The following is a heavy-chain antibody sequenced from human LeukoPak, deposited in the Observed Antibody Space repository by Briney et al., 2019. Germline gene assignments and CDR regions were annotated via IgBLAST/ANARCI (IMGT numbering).Heavy chain of an antibody. CDR2: VWYDGSNK. CDR1: GFTFSSYG. J-gene: IGHJ4*02. D-gene: IGHD1-26*01. V-gene: IGHV3-33*01. CDR3: AREVGATAFDY. Sequence: QPGGSLRLSCAVSGFTFSSYGMHWVRQAPGKGLEWVAVVWYDGSNKYYADSVKGRFTISRDNSKNTLYLHMNSLRDEDTAVYYFAREVGATAFDYWGQGTLVTVSS.